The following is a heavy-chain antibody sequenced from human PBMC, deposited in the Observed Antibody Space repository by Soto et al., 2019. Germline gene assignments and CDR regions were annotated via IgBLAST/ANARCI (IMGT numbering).Heavy chain of an antibody. V-gene: IGHV1-46*01. Sequence: ASVKVSCKASGYTLTRHYIQWVRQAPGQGLEWLGIINPGGVSKTYAQELQGRSTITRDTSASTVYMELISLRSQDTAVYYCARAPCWNGLDVWGHGTPVTVSS. CDR1: GYTLTRHY. D-gene: IGHD3-3*01. J-gene: IGHJ6*02. CDR3: ARAPCWNGLDV. CDR2: INPGGVSK.